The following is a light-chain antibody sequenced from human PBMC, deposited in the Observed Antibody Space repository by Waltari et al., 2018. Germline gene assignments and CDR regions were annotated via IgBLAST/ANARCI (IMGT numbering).Light chain of an antibody. Sequence: SYERTQPPPVSGPPGQTARITCSGDIMSTHYAFWYQHKPGQAPVVLIRKDTERPSGIPERFSGSSSGATVTLTISGVQAEDEGDYYCQSADNTGTYWLFGGGTKVTVL. CDR2: KDT. CDR1: IMSTHY. CDR3: QSADNTGTYWL. V-gene: IGLV3-25*03. J-gene: IGLJ3*02.